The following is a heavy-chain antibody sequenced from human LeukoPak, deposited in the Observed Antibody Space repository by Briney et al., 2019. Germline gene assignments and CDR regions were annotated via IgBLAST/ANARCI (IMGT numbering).Heavy chain of an antibody. J-gene: IGHJ6*03. Sequence: GGSLRLSCAASGFNFGSYSMTWVRQAPGKGLEWVSVISADSATTFYADSVKGRFTISRDNSKNTLYLQMNSLRAEDTAIYYCAKNGDRGAYCSGGSCYPYYYYNMDVWGKGTTVTISS. V-gene: IGHV3-23*01. D-gene: IGHD2-15*01. CDR1: GFNFGSYS. CDR2: ISADSATT. CDR3: AKNGDRGAYCSGGSCYPYYYYNMDV.